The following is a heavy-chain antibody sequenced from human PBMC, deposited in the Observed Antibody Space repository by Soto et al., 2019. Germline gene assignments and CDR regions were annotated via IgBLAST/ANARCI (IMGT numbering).Heavy chain of an antibody. D-gene: IGHD3-10*01. CDR1: GGSISSYY. J-gene: IGHJ6*02. Sequence: QVQLQESGPGLVKPSETLSLTCTVSGGSISSYYWSWIRQPPGKGLEWIGYIYYSGSTNYNPSLKRRVTISVDTSKNQFSLKLSSVPAADTAVYYCARLPYYGSGRYYTHYYYGMDVWGQGTTVTVSS. CDR2: IYYSGST. CDR3: ARLPYYGSGRYYTHYYYGMDV. V-gene: IGHV4-59*08.